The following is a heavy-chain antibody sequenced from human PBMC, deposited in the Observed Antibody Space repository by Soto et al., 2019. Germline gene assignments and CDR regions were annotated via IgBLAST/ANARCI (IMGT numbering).Heavy chain of an antibody. V-gene: IGHV1-2*02. CDR3: VTQRNGFDP. CDR1: GYTFTDSY. Sequence: QVQLVQSGAEVKEPGASVKVSCKDSGYTFTDSYIHWVRQAPGQGLEWMGWIVADCGTTHYAQKFRGRVTLTRDTSVSTAYMDLSGLKYDDTAIYYCVTQRNGFDPWGQGTLVIVSS. J-gene: IGHJ5*02. CDR2: IVADCGTT. D-gene: IGHD1-1*01.